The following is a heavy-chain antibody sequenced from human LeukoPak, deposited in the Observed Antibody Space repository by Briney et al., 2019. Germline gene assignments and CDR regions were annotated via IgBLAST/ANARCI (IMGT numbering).Heavy chain of an antibody. Sequence: GASVKVSCKASGYTFTSYAMNWVRQAPGQGLEWMGGIIPIFGTANYAQKFQGRVTITADESTSTAYMELSSLRSEDTAVYYCAGALTGYYRAVSYYMDVWGKGTTVTISS. CDR3: AGALTGYYRAVSYYMDV. CDR1: GYTFTSYA. CDR2: IIPIFGTA. J-gene: IGHJ6*03. V-gene: IGHV1-69*13. D-gene: IGHD3-9*01.